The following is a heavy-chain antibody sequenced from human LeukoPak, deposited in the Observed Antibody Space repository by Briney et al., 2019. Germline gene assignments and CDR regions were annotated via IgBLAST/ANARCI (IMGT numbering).Heavy chain of an antibody. CDR1: GGSISSSSYY. V-gene: IGHV4-39*01. CDR3: ARGSGATTDYYYYYMDV. Sequence: NASETLSLTCTVSGGSISSSSYYWGWIRQPPGKGLEWIGSIYYSGSTYYNPSLKSRVTISVDTSKNQFSLKLSSVTAADTAVYYCARGSGATTDYYYYYMDVWGKGTTVTVSS. CDR2: IYYSGST. J-gene: IGHJ6*03. D-gene: IGHD1-26*01.